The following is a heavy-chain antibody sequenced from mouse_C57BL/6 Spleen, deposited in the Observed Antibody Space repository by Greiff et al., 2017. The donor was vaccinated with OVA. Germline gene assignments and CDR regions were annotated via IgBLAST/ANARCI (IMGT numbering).Heavy chain of an antibody. D-gene: IGHD2-3*01. Sequence: QVQLQQPGAELMRPGSSVKLSCKASGYTFTSYWMDWVKQRPGQGLEWIGNIYPSDSETHYNQKFKDKATLTVDKSSSTAYMQRSSLTSEDSAVYYCAREPYDGYRYWYFDVWGTGTTVTVSS. V-gene: IGHV1-61*01. CDR2: IYPSDSET. CDR3: AREPYDGYRYWYFDV. J-gene: IGHJ1*03. CDR1: GYTFTSYW.